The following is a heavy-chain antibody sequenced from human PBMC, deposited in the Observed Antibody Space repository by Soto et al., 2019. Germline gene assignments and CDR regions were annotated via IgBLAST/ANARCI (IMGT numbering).Heavy chain of an antibody. CDR1: GFTFSSYG. J-gene: IGHJ6*02. CDR3: AKDEYYDFWSGYPHLYGMDV. Sequence: GGSLRLSCAASGFTFSSYGMHWVRQAPGKGLEWVAVISYDGSNKYYADSVKGRFTISRDNSKNTLYLQMNSLRAEDTAVYYCAKDEYYDFWSGYPHLYGMDVWGQRTTVTVSS. D-gene: IGHD3-3*01. CDR2: ISYDGSNK. V-gene: IGHV3-30*18.